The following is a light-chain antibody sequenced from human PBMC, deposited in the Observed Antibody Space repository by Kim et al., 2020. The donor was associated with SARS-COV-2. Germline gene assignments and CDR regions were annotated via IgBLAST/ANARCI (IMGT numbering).Light chain of an antibody. J-gene: IGKJ1*01. CDR1: QSVSSY. CDR2: DAS. Sequence: EIVLTQSPATLSLSPVERATLSCRASQSVSSYLAWYQQRPGQAPRLLIYDASNRATGIPARFSGSGSGTDFTLTISSLEPDDFAVYYCQQRSSWPGTFGQGTKVDIK. V-gene: IGKV3-11*01. CDR3: QQRSSWPGT.